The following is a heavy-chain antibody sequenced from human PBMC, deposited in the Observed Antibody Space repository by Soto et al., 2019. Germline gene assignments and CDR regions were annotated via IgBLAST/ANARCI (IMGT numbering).Heavy chain of an antibody. CDR2: ITSSSSYI. V-gene: IGHV3-21*01. CDR1: VFTFSLYS. CDR3: VRARSTDSRPDY. J-gene: IGHJ4*02. Sequence: LRLSFAASVFTFSLYSMIWVRQAPGKGLEWVASITSSSSYIYYEDSLKGRFTISRDNAKNSLFLQLDSLRAEDTAVYFCVRARSTDSRPDYWGQGTLVTVSS. D-gene: IGHD3-22*01.